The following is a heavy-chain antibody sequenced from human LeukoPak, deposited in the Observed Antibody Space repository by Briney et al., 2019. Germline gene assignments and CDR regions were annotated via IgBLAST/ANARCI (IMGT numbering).Heavy chain of an antibody. D-gene: IGHD3-10*01. V-gene: IGHV1-69*06. CDR2: IIPIFGTA. CDR3: ARERMVRGVYDYMDV. Sequence: GASVKVSCKASGGTFSSYAISWVRQAPGQGLEWMGGIIPIFGTANYAEKFQGRVTITADKSTSTAYMELSSLRSEDTAVYYCARERMVRGVYDYMDVWGKGTTVTVSS. CDR1: GGTFSSYA. J-gene: IGHJ6*03.